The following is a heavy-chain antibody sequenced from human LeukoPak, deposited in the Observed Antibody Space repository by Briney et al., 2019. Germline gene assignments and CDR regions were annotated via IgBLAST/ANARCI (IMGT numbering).Heavy chain of an antibody. J-gene: IGHJ4*02. D-gene: IGHD3-16*01. CDR2: INTEERKI. CDR3: AEGACLAVYY. V-gene: IGHV3-74*01. Sequence: PGGSLRLSCAASGLTVSSHWMHWARHAPGKGRVWVSCINTEERKINHADSVKGRFTIYRDNDKNMLYMQMNSLRGADPAVFYCAEGACLAVYYWGQGTLVTVSS. CDR1: GLTVSSHW.